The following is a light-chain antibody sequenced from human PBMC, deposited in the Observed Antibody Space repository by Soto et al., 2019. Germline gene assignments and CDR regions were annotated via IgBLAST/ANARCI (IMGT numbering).Light chain of an antibody. V-gene: IGLV2-14*03. Sequence: QSALTQPASVSGSPGQSINISCTGNSSDVGGYNYVSWYQHHPGKAPKLIIYDVSNRPSGASNPFSGSKSGNTASLTISGLQPEDEADYYCSSYTTSNTRQIVFGTGTKVTVL. CDR3: SSYTTSNTRQIV. CDR2: DVS. J-gene: IGLJ1*01. CDR1: SSDVGGYNY.